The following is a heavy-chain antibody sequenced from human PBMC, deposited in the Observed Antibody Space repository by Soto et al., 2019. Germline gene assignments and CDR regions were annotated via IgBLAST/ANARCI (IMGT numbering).Heavy chain of an antibody. J-gene: IGHJ6*02. CDR2: IYPGDSDT. CDR3: VRRAEGRPGDGYYYVALDV. V-gene: IGHV5-51*01. CDR1: GYSFTIYW. D-gene: IGHD6-6*01. Sequence: VGSLKISCNGSGYSFTIYWIGWVRQMPWKGLEWMGIIYPGDSDTRYSPSFQGQVTISADKSISTAYLQWSSLKASGTAMYYCVRRAEGRPGDGYYYVALDVWGQGTTVTVSS.